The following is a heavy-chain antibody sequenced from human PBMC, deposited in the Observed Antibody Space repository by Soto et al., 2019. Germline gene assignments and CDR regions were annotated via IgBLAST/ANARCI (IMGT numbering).Heavy chain of an antibody. CDR2: IIPIFGTA. CDR3: ARDRGQHLYYYYGMDV. CDR1: GGTFSSYA. V-gene: IGHV1-69*12. J-gene: IGHJ6*02. Sequence: QVQLVQSGAEVKKPGSSVKVSCKASGGTFSSYAISWVRQAPGQGLEWMGGIIPIFGTANYEQKFQGRVTITANESTSTAYMELSSLRSEDTAVYYCARDRGQHLYYYYGMDVWGQGTTVTVSS. D-gene: IGHD6-13*01.